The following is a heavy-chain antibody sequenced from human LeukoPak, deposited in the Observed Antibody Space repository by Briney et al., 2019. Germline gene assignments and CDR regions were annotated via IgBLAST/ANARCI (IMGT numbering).Heavy chain of an antibody. CDR3: ARLWGGIVAADDAFDI. V-gene: IGHV5-51*01. Sequence: GESLKISCKGSGYNFAQYRIRWVRQMPGKGLEWMGITHPGDSDTIYSPSFQGQATMSADKSISTAYLQWSSLKASDTAMYYCARLWGGIVAADDAFDIWGQGTMVTVSS. CDR1: GYNFAQYR. J-gene: IGHJ3*02. CDR2: THPGDSDT. D-gene: IGHD1-26*01.